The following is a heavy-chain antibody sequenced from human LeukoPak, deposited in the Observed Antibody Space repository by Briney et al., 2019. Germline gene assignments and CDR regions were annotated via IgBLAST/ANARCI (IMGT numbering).Heavy chain of an antibody. Sequence: GGSLRLSCAASGFTVSSNYMSWVRQAPGKGLEWVSVIYSGGSTYYADSVKGRLTISRDNSKNTLYLQMNSLRAEDTAVYYCARVSTLYSSSWYSQDYWGQGTLVTVSS. CDR3: ARVSTLYSSSWYSQDY. CDR1: GFTVSSNY. V-gene: IGHV3-66*01. CDR2: IYSGGST. D-gene: IGHD6-13*01. J-gene: IGHJ4*01.